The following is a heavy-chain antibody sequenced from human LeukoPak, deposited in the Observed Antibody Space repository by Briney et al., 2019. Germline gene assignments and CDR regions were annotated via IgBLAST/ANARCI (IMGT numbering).Heavy chain of an antibody. Sequence: SETLSLTCSVSRGSISNNNYYWGWIRQPPGRGLEWIGSIFYSGNTYYNPSLNSRVTISVDTSNNQFSLKLSSVTAADTTVYYCARAPERWYSYGSYTFYYMDVWGKGTTVTVSS. J-gene: IGHJ6*03. D-gene: IGHD5-18*01. CDR3: ARAPERWYSYGSYTFYYMDV. CDR1: RGSISNNNYY. CDR2: IFYSGNT. V-gene: IGHV4-39*07.